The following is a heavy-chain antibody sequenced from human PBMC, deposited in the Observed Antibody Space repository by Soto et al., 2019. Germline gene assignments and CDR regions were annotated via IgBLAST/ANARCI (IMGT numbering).Heavy chain of an antibody. V-gene: IGHV1-18*04. J-gene: IGHJ4*02. D-gene: IGHD5-12*01. CDR2: IRAYNGNI. CDR3: ARESKKWPDF. CDR1: GYSFSSYT. Sequence: QVQLVQSGGEVKKPGASVTVSCKASGYSFSSYTINWVRQAPGQGLEWLGWIRAYNGNIKYVEKLQGRVTMTTDTSTSTAYMELRNLRSDDTAVYYCARESKKWPDFWGPGTLVTVSS.